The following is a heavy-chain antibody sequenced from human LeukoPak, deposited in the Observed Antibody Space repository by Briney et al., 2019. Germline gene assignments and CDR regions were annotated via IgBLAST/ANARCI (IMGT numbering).Heavy chain of an antibody. CDR1: GGSISSYY. J-gene: IGHJ3*02. D-gene: IGHD4-23*01. Sequence: SETLCLTCTVSGGSISSYYWSWIRQPPGKGLEWIGYIYYSGSTNSNPSLKSRVTISVDTSKNQFSLKLTSVTAADTAVYYCARRDGGAAFDIWGQGTMVTVSS. CDR3: ARRDGGAAFDI. CDR2: IYYSGST. V-gene: IGHV4-59*08.